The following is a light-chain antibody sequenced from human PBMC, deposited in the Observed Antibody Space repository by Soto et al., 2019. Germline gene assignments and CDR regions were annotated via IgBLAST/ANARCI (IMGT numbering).Light chain of an antibody. CDR1: SSNIASST. J-gene: IGLJ1*01. Sequence: QSVLTQPPSASGTAGQRCTVSCSGSSSNIASSTVNWYQQLPGTAPKLLIYSNDQRPSGVPDRFSASKSGTSASLAISGLQSEDEADYYCAAWDDSLNGHVFGTESKVTVL. CDR2: SND. CDR3: AAWDDSLNGHV. V-gene: IGLV1-44*01.